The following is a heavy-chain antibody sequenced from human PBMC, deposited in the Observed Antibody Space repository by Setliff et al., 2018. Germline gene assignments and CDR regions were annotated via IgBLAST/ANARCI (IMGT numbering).Heavy chain of an antibody. J-gene: IGHJ6*03. V-gene: IGHV1-69*05. CDR1: GATFSSYG. Sequence: VASVKVSCKASGATFSSYGISWVRQAPGQGLEWMGGTIPMFGTTEYAQKFQGRLTIITDESTNTAFMQLSSLRSDDTAVYYCVREGVDSRSSTDYRYYMDVWGKGTTVTV. CDR2: TIPMFGTT. CDR3: VREGVDSRSSTDYRYYMDV. D-gene: IGHD3-22*01.